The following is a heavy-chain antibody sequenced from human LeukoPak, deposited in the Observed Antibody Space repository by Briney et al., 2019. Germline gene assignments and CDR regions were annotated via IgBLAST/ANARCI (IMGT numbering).Heavy chain of an antibody. CDR1: GFTFDDYT. CDR2: ISWDGGST. J-gene: IGHJ6*03. V-gene: IGHV3-43*01. CDR3: AKDKWGLRYFDWPFEYMDV. D-gene: IGHD3-9*01. Sequence: PGGSLRLSCAASGFTFDDYTMHWVRQAPGKGLEWVSLISWDGGSTYYADSVKGRFTISRDNSKNSLYLQMNSLRTEDTALYYCAKDKWGLRYFDWPFEYMDVWGKGTTVTVSS.